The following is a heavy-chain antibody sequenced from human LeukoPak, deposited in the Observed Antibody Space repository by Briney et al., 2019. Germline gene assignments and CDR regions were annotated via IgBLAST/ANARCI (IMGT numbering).Heavy chain of an antibody. V-gene: IGHV1-69*13. CDR3: ARGDSSGYYPY. CDR1: GYTFTSYD. D-gene: IGHD3-22*01. J-gene: IGHJ4*02. Sequence: SVKVSCKASGYTFTSYDINWVRQAPGQGLEWMGGIIPIFGTANYAQKFQGRVTITADESTSTAYMELSSLRSEDTAVYYCARGDSSGYYPYWGQGTLVTVSS. CDR2: IIPIFGTA.